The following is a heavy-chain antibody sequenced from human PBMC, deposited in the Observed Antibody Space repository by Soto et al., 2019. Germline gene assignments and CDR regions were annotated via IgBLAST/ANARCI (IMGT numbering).Heavy chain of an antibody. CDR1: GFTFSSCA. Sequence: LRLSCAASGFTFSSCAMCWVRQAPGKGLEWVSTVSASGDTTNYADSVKGRFTISRDNSKNTVYLQMSSLRVEDTAVYYCAKGLYGSGTFNYWGQGILVTVSS. CDR3: AKGLYGSGTFNY. D-gene: IGHD3-10*01. V-gene: IGHV3-23*01. CDR2: VSASGDTT. J-gene: IGHJ4*02.